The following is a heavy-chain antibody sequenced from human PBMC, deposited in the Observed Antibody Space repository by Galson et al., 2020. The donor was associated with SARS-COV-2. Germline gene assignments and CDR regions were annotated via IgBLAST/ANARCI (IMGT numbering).Heavy chain of an antibody. CDR3: AGETAGMFDY. CDR2: IYYSGST. D-gene: IGHD6-13*01. CDR1: GGSISSGGYY. Sequence: ASETLSLTCTVSGGSISSGGYYWSWIRQHPGKGLEWIGYIYYSGSTYYNPSLKSRVTISVDTSKNQFSLKLSSVTAADTAVYYCAGETAGMFDYWGQGTLVTVSS. V-gene: IGHV4-31*03. J-gene: IGHJ4*02.